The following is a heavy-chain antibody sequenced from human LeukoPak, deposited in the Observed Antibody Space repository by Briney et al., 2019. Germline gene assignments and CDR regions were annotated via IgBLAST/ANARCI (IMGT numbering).Heavy chain of an antibody. D-gene: IGHD4-17*01. V-gene: IGHV3-23*01. J-gene: IGHJ4*02. Sequence: PGGSLRLSCAASGFPFSRSAMRWFRQAPGKGLEWVSGISGGGCTTYSADSVKGRFTISRDNSKNTLFLKMSSLRAEHTAVYYCAKGNTVKSNMGQFDSWGQGTLVTVSS. CDR3: AKGNTVKSNMGQFDS. CDR1: GFPFSRSA. CDR2: ISGGGCTT.